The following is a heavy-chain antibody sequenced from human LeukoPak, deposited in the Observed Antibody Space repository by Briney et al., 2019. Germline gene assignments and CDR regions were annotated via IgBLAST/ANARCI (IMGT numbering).Heavy chain of an antibody. J-gene: IGHJ3*02. CDR3: ARRQPGDAFDI. CDR1: GGSISSGSYY. V-gene: IGHV4-61*02. CDR2: IHASGST. Sequence: SETLSLTCTVSGGSISSGSYYWSWIRQPAGEGLEWIGRIHASGSTNYNPSLKSRVTILLDTSKNQISLKLSSVAAADTAVYYCARRQPGDAFDIWGRGTMVTVSS. D-gene: IGHD3-10*01.